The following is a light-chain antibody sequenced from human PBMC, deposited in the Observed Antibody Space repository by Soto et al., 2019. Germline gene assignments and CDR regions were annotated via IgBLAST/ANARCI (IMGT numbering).Light chain of an antibody. Sequence: EIVLTKSPGTLSLSPGEKATLSGRASQTNNNNYVAWYQQKPGQAPRLRIFRASNKATGIPDRFSGSVSGTEFILTISDLEPEDSGIYHCHQHGGSPETFGQGTKVDI. J-gene: IGKJ1*01. V-gene: IGKV3-20*01. CDR1: QTNNNNY. CDR3: HQHGGSPET. CDR2: RAS.